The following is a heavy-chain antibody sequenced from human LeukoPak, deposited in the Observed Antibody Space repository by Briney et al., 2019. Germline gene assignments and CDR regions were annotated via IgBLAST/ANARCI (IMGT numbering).Heavy chain of an antibody. CDR2: IYPGDSDT. J-gene: IGHJ4*02. Sequence: GESLQISCKGSGYSFTSYWIGWVRQMPGKGLEWMGIIYPGDSDTRYSPSFQGQVTISADKSIGTAYLQWSSLKTSDTAMYYCARRYCSSTSCSYFDYWGQGTLVTVSS. V-gene: IGHV5-51*01. CDR3: ARRYCSSTSCSYFDY. D-gene: IGHD2-2*01. CDR1: GYSFTSYW.